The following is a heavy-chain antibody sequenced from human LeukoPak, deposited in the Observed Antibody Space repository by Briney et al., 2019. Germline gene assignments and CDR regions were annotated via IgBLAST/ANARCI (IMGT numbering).Heavy chain of an antibody. CDR1: GFTFSSYA. Sequence: PGGSPRLSCAASGFTFSSYAMSWVRQAPGKGLEWVSAISGSGGSTYYADSVKGGFTISRDNSKNTLYLQMNSLRADDATVYYCPKDPGKTVTHSSIYFDYWGQGTLVTVPS. J-gene: IGHJ4*02. V-gene: IGHV3-23*01. CDR3: PKDPGKTVTHSSIYFDY. D-gene: IGHD4-17*01. CDR2: ISGSGGST.